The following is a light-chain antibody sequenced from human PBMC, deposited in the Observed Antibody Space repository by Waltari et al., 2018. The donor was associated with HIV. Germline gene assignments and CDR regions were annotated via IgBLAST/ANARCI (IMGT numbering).Light chain of an antibody. J-gene: IGKJ2*01. Sequence: EIVMTQSPATLSVSPGERATLSCRARQSVSSNLAWYQQKPGQAPRLLIYGASTRATGVPARFSGSGSGTEFTLTISSLQSEDFAVYYCQQYINRPPYTFGQGTKLEI. CDR3: QQYINRPPYT. CDR1: QSVSSN. V-gene: IGKV3-15*01. CDR2: GAS.